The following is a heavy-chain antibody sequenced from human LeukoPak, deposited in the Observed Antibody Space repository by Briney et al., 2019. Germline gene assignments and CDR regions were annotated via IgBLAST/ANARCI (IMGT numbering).Heavy chain of an antibody. V-gene: IGHV3-74*01. CDR2: INTDGSST. J-gene: IGHJ4*02. CDR1: GFTFSSYW. D-gene: IGHD6-19*01. Sequence: GGSLRLSCAASGFTFSSYWMHWVRQAPGKGLVWVSRINTDGSSTSYADSVKGRFTISRDNAKNTLYLQMNSLRDVDTAVYHCARDRKSSGLPFDYWGQGTLVTVSS. CDR3: ARDRKSSGLPFDY.